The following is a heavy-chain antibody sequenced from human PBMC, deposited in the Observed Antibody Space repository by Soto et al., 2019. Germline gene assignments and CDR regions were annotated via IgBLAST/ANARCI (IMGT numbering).Heavy chain of an antibody. Sequence: EASLKVSCKASGYTFTSYYMHWVRQAPGQGLEWMGIINPSGGSTSYAQKFQGRVTMTRDTSTSTVYMELSSLRSEDTAVYYCARDTYYDFWSGLEGNWFDPWGQGTLVTVSS. V-gene: IGHV1-46*03. CDR1: GYTFTSYY. CDR3: ARDTYYDFWSGLEGNWFDP. J-gene: IGHJ5*02. CDR2: INPSGGST. D-gene: IGHD3-3*01.